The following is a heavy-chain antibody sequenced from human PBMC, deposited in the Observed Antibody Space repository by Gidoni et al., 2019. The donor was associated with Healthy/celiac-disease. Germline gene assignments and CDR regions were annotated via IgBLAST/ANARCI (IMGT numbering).Heavy chain of an antibody. CDR1: GYTFTSYG. CDR2: ISAYNGNT. CDR3: ARDSAFPTTVTLVYSYYYMDV. D-gene: IGHD4-17*01. Sequence: QFQLVQYGDEVKKHGASVKVSYKASGYTFTSYGISWVRQAPGQGLEWMGWISAYNGNTNYAQKLQGRVTMTTDTSTSTAYMELLSLRSDDTAVYYCARDSAFPTTVTLVYSYYYMDVWGKGTTVTVSS. V-gene: IGHV1-18*04. J-gene: IGHJ6*03.